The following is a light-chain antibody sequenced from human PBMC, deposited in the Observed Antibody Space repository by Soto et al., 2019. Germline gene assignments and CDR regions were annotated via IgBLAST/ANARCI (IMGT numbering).Light chain of an antibody. CDR2: GAS. V-gene: IGKV3-15*01. J-gene: IGKJ2*01. CDR1: QSVDIN. CDR3: HQYHNWYT. Sequence: EIVMTQSPATLSVSPGERATLSCRASQSVDINLAWYQQKPGQAPRLLFYGASSRATGIPARFSGSGSGTEFTLTISSLQSEDFAVYYCHQYHNWYTCGQGTKLEIK.